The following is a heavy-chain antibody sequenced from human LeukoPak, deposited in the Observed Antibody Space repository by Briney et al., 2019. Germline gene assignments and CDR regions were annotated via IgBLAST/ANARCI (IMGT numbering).Heavy chain of an antibody. D-gene: IGHD3-3*01. V-gene: IGHV1-69*01. CDR2: IIPIFGTA. CDR1: GGTFSSYA. CDR3: ARDPGDTIFGVVNDDY. Sequence: GASVKVSCMASGGTFSSYAISWVRQAPGQGLEWMGGIIPIFGTANHAQKFQGRVTITADESTSTAYMELSSLRSEDTAVYYCARDPGDTIFGVVNDDYWGQGTLVTVSS. J-gene: IGHJ4*02.